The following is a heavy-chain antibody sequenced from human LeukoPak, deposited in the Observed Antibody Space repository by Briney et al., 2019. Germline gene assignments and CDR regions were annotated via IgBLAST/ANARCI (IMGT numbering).Heavy chain of an antibody. V-gene: IGHV1-46*01. D-gene: IGHD2-15*01. J-gene: IGHJ3*02. CDR1: GYTITSYY. Sequence: ASVTLACKAYGYTITSYYMRWERQPPGQGLEWMGIINPSGGSTSYAQKFKGRVTMTRDTSTSTVYMELSSLRSEDTAVYYCARPKVVAATRGAFDIWGQGTMVTVSS. CDR2: INPSGGST. CDR3: ARPKVVAATRGAFDI.